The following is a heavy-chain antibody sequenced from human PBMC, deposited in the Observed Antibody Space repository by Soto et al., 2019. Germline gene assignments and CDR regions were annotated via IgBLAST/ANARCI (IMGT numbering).Heavy chain of an antibody. CDR2: IYDSGST. D-gene: IGHD2-15*01. CDR3: ARYGGYCSGGSCPPGY. J-gene: IGHJ4*02. Sequence: SATLSLTGAVSGYSIINGFNLGWIRQPPGKGLEWIGSIYDSGSTYYNPSLKSRVTISVDTSKKQFSLKVSSVTAADTAVYYCARYGGYCSGGSCPPGYWGQGTLVTVSS. CDR1: GYSIINGFN. V-gene: IGHV4-38-2*01.